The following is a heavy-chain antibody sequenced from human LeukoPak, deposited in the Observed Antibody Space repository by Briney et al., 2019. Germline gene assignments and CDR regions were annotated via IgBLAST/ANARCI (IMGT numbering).Heavy chain of an antibody. J-gene: IGHJ6*02. CDR3: ARVSSGGWYGYYYGMDV. D-gene: IGHD6-19*01. CDR1: ARSISSYY. V-gene: IGHV4-59*01. Sequence: SETLSLACTVSARSISSYYWSWIRQPPGKGLEWIGYIYYSGSTNYKPSLKSRVTISVDTSKSQFSLKLSSVTAADTAVYYCARVSSGGWYGYYYGMDVWGQGNTVTVSS. CDR2: IYYSGST.